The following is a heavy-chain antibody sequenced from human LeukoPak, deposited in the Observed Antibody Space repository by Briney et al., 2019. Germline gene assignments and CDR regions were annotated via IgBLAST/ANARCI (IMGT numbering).Heavy chain of an antibody. J-gene: IGHJ6*02. D-gene: IGHD2-21*02. CDR1: GFTFSSYW. Sequence: GGSLRLSCAASGFTFSSYWMNWARQAPGKGLEWVASINHNGNVNYYVDSVKGRFTISRENAKNSLYLQMNSLRAEDTAVYYCARRLSYCGGDCQTYGMDVWGQGTTVTVSS. V-gene: IGHV3-7*03. CDR3: ARRLSYCGGDCQTYGMDV. CDR2: INHNGNVN.